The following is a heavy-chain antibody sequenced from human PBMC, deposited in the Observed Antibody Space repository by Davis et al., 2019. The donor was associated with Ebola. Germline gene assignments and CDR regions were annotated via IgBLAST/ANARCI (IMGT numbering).Heavy chain of an antibody. CDR1: GGSISSSTYY. J-gene: IGHJ6*02. CDR2: IYNSGST. D-gene: IGHD3-10*01. Sequence: SETLSLTCAVSGGSISSSTYYWGWIRQPPGKGLEWIGSIYNSGSTYYNPSLESRVTISVDTSKNQFSVKVTSVTAADTAVYYCARGHTYGSMVYGLDVWGQGTTVTVSS. CDR3: ARGHTYGSMVYGLDV. V-gene: IGHV4-39*01.